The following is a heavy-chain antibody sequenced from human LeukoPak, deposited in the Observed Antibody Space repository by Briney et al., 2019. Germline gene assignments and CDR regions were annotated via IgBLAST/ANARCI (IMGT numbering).Heavy chain of an antibody. CDR2: IYYSGST. CDR3: ARAASGRSSGANGRCYYYYYYMDV. CDR1: GGSISSYY. Sequence: SETLSLTCTVSGGSISSYYWSWIRQPPGKGLEWIGCIYYSGSTNYNPSLKSRVTISVDTSKNQFSLKLSSVTAADTAVYYCARAASGRSSGANGRCYYYYYYMDVWGKGTTVTVSS. V-gene: IGHV4-59*01. J-gene: IGHJ6*03. D-gene: IGHD6-19*01.